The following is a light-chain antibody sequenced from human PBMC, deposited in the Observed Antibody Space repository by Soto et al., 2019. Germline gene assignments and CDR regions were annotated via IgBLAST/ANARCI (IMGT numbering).Light chain of an antibody. J-gene: IGKJ1*01. CDR2: GAS. V-gene: IGKV3-15*01. CDR1: QSVSSN. CDR3: QQYSDWSSRT. Sequence: EIVMTQSPATLSVSPGERATLSCRASQSVSSNLAWYQQKPGQAPRLLIYGASTRATGIPARFSGSGSGTEFTLTISSLQSEDFAVYYCQQYSDWSSRTFGQGTKVEIK.